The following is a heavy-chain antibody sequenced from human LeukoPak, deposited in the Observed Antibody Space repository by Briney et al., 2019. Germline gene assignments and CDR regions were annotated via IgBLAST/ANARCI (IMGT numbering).Heavy chain of an antibody. J-gene: IGHJ4*02. CDR2: ISSSGSTI. D-gene: IGHD6-6*01. CDR3: VCSEQLVPNFDY. CDR1: GFTFSSYW. Sequence: GGSLRLSCAASGFTFSSYWMSWVRQAPGKGLEWVSYISSSGSTIYYADSVKGRFTISRDNAKNSLYLQMNSLRAEDTAVYYCVCSEQLVPNFDYWGQGTLVTVSS. V-gene: IGHV3-48*04.